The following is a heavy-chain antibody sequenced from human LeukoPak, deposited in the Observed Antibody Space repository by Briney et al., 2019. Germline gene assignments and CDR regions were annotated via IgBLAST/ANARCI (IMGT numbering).Heavy chain of an antibody. CDR2: IIPIFGTA. CDR3: ARVTYYYDSSGYRNFDY. Sequence: SVKVSCKASGCTFSIYAISWVRQAPGQGLEWMGGIIPIFGTANYAQKFQGRVTMTRNTSISTAYMELSSLRSEDTAVYYCARVTYYYDSSGYRNFDYWGQGTLVTVSS. J-gene: IGHJ4*02. V-gene: IGHV1-69*05. D-gene: IGHD3-22*01. CDR1: GCTFSIYA.